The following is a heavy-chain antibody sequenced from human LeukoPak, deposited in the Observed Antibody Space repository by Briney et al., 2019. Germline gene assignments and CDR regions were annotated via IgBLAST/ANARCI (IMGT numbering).Heavy chain of an antibody. CDR2: ISSRDSTV. CDR3: ARVSKDTFLPSFFDY. D-gene: IGHD3-16*01. CDR1: GFSFSDYY. Sequence: PGGSLRLSCAASGFSFSDYYLTWIRRAPGKGLEWVSYISSRDSTVYYASSMRFRFTISRDNAKNSLYLQMNSLRAEDTAIYYCARVSKDTFLPSFFDYWGQGTLVTVSS. J-gene: IGHJ4*02. V-gene: IGHV3-11*04.